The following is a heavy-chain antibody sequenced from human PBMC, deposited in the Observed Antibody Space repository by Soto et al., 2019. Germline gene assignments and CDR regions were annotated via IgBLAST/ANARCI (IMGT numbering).Heavy chain of an antibody. J-gene: IGHJ4*02. CDR1: GFTFSSFA. V-gene: IGHV3-30-3*01. CDR3: AGVFFGANSVNNY. D-gene: IGHD7-27*01. Sequence: GGSLRLSCAGSGFTFSSFAMSWVRQAPGKGLEWVAATSYDGNNKYYADSVKGRFIISRDNSKNTLDLQMSTLRAEDTAVYYCAGVFFGANSVNNYWGQGTPVTVSS. CDR2: TSYDGNNK.